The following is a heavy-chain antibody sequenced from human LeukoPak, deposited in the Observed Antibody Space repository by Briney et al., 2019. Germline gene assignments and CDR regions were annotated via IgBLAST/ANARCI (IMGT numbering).Heavy chain of an antibody. Sequence: ASVKVSCKASGYTFTGYYMHWVRQAPGQGLEWMGWINPNSGGTNYAQKFQGRVTMTRDTPISTAYMELSSLRSDDTALYYCTRVGYCSGGTCPYYFDYWGQGTLVTVSS. CDR2: INPNSGGT. D-gene: IGHD2-15*01. CDR1: GYTFTGYY. CDR3: TRVGYCSGGTCPYYFDY. V-gene: IGHV1-2*02. J-gene: IGHJ4*02.